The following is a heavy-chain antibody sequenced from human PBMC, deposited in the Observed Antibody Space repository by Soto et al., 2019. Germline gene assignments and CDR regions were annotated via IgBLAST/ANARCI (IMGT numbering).Heavy chain of an antibody. D-gene: IGHD3-10*01. J-gene: IGHJ6*02. CDR2: TYYSGST. CDR3: AREHWPMVRGVVYYYGMDV. CDR1: GGSISSYY. V-gene: IGHV4-59*01. Sequence: PSETLSLTCTVSGGSISSYYWSWIRQPPGKGLEWIGYTYYSGSTNYNPSLKSRVTISVDTSKNQFSLQLSSVTAADTAVYYCAREHWPMVRGVVYYYGMDVWGQGTTVTVSS.